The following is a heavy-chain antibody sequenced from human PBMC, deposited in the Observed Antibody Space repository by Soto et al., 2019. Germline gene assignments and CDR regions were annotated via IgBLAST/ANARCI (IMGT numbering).Heavy chain of an antibody. CDR3: ARDLRRGFWSGYYTGYYGMDV. CDR2: IIPIFGTA. Sequence: QVQLVQSGAEVKKPGSSVKVSCKASGGTFSSYAISWVRQAPGQGLEWMGGIIPIFGTANYAQKFQGRVTITADESTITAYMELSSLRSEDTAVYYCARDLRRGFWSGYYTGYYGMDVWGQGTTVTVSS. CDR1: GGTFSSYA. D-gene: IGHD3-3*01. V-gene: IGHV1-69*01. J-gene: IGHJ6*02.